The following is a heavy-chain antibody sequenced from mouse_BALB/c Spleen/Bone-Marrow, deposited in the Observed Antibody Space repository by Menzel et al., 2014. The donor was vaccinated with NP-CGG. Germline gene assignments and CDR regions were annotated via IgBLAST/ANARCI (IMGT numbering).Heavy chain of an antibody. CDR1: DYTFTSYR. J-gene: IGHJ3*01. CDR2: INPSTGYT. Sequence: VQLQQSGAELAKPGASVKMSCKASDYTFTSYRMHWVKQRPGQGLEWIGYINPSTGYTEYNQKFKDKATLTADKSSSTAYMQLSSLTSEDSAVYFCARGRFAYWGQGTLVTVSA. V-gene: IGHV1-4*01. CDR3: ARGRFAY.